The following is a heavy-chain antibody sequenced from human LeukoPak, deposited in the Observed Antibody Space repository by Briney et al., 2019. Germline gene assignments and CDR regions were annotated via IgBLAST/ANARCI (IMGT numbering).Heavy chain of an antibody. D-gene: IGHD5-12*01. CDR3: ASFSGDIVATGIN. Sequence: SETLSLTCAVYGGSFGGYYWSWIRQPPGKGLEWIGEINHSGSTNYNPSLKSRVTISVDTSKNQFSLKLSSVTAADTAVYYCASFSGDIVATGINWGQGTLVTVSS. J-gene: IGHJ4*02. V-gene: IGHV4-34*01. CDR2: INHSGST. CDR1: GGSFGGYY.